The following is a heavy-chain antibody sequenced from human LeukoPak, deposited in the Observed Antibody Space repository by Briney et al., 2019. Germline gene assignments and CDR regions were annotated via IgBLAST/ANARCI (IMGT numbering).Heavy chain of an antibody. J-gene: IGHJ5*02. CDR2: IYPADSST. CDR3: ARRYYHTTEFDP. Sequence: GESLKISCKASGYGFSNYWIGWVRQLPGKGPEWVGFIYPADSSTRYSPSFQDQVTISADKSISTAYLQWSSLKASDTAMYYCARRYYHTTEFDPWGQGTLVTVSS. V-gene: IGHV5-51*01. D-gene: IGHD3-10*01. CDR1: GYGFSNYW.